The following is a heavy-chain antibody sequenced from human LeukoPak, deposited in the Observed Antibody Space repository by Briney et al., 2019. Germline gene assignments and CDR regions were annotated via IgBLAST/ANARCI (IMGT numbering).Heavy chain of an antibody. CDR2: INRDGSTT. CDR1: GFTFRNYW. V-gene: IGHV3-74*01. Sequence: GGSPRLSCEGSGFTFRNYWMHWVRQVPGKGLVWVSRINRDGSTTSYADSVKGRFTISRDNAKNTLNLQMNSLRGEDTAVYYCARVFDSYYYDSGKFDYWGLGTLVTVSS. D-gene: IGHD3-22*01. J-gene: IGHJ4*02. CDR3: ARVFDSYYYDSGKFDY.